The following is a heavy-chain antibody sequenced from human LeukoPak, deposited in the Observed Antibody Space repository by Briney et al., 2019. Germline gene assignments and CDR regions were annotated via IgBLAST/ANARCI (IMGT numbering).Heavy chain of an antibody. V-gene: IGHV3-23*01. CDR3: AKGPAKGSPYYFDY. J-gene: IGHJ4*02. Sequence: GGSLRLSCAASGFTFSSYAMSWVRQAPGKGLEWVSGISGGGANTYYADSVKGRFTISRDNSKNTLYLQMNSLRAEDTGVYYCAKGPAKGSPYYFDYWGQGTLVTVSS. CDR2: ISGGGANT. D-gene: IGHD4/OR15-4a*01. CDR1: GFTFSSYA.